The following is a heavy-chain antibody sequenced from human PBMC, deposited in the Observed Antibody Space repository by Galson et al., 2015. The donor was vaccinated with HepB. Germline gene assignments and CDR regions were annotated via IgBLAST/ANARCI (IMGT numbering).Heavy chain of an antibody. J-gene: IGHJ6*02. CDR1: GFTFSSYT. CDR2: ISGSGAMT. V-gene: IGHV3-23*01. CDR3: AKMQGNRGYYDMDV. Sequence: SLRLSCAASGFTFSSYTMSWVRQAPGKGLECVSSISGSGAMTYYADSVKGRFTISRDNSKKRLYLQMNSLRAEDTAVYYCAKMQGNRGYYDMDVWGQGTTVTVSS.